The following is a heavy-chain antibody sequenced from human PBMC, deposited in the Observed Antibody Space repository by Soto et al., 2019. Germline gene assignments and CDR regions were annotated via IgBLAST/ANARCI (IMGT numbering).Heavy chain of an antibody. CDR2: ISYDGSNK. CDR3: ALAYSYGSSGFDY. J-gene: IGHJ4*02. CDR1: GFTFSNYV. V-gene: IGHV3-30*03. Sequence: GGSLRLSCEASGFTFSNYVMDWVRQAPGKGLEWVAVISYDGSNKYYADSVKGRLTISRDNSKNTLYLQMNSLRPDDTAVYYCALAYSYGSSGFDYWGQGTLVTVSS. D-gene: IGHD5-18*01.